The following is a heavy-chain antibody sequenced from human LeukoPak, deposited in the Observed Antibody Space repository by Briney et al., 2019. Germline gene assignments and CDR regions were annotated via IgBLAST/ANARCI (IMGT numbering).Heavy chain of an antibody. J-gene: IGHJ6*03. D-gene: IGHD3-3*01. CDR3: ARDGRFLEWLPSSPLGYMDV. CDR1: GFTFTTYS. V-gene: IGHV3-21*01. CDR2: ISGSSNYI. Sequence: GGSLRLSCAASGFTFTTYSMNWVRQAPGKGLEWVSSISGSSNYIRYADSMKGRFTISRDNANNSLYLQLNSLRGEDTAVYYCARDGRFLEWLPSSPLGYMDVWGKGTTVTVSS.